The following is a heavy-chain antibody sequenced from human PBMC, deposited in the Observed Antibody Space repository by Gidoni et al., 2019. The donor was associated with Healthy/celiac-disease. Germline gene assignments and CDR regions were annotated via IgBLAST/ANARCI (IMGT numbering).Heavy chain of an antibody. CDR3: AKAGSYYYGSGSPLDY. CDR2: ISWDGGST. Sequence: EVQLVESGGVVVQPGGSLRLSCAASGFTFDDYTMHWVRQAPGKGLEWVSLISWDGGSTYYADSVKGRFTISRDNSKNSLYLQMNSLRTEDTALYYCAKAGSYYYGSGSPLDYWGQGTLVTVSS. V-gene: IGHV3-43*01. D-gene: IGHD3-10*01. J-gene: IGHJ4*02. CDR1: GFTFDDYT.